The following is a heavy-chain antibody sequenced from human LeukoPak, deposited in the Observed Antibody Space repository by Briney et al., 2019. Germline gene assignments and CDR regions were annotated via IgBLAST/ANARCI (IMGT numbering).Heavy chain of an antibody. J-gene: IGHJ6*03. Sequence: ASVKVSCKASGYTFTGYYMHWVRQAPGQGLEWMGWINPNSGGTNYAQKLQGRVTMTTDTSTSTAYMELRSLRSDDTAVYYCARVSSSGYYSYYYYYMDVWGKGTTVTVSS. CDR1: GYTFTGYY. CDR3: ARVSSSGYYSYYYYYMDV. D-gene: IGHD3-22*01. CDR2: INPNSGGT. V-gene: IGHV1-2*02.